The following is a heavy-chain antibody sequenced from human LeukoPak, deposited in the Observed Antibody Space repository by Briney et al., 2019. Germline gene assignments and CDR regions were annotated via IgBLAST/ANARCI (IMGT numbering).Heavy chain of an antibody. CDR1: GYTFTSYG. D-gene: IGHD2-8*01. J-gene: IGHJ4*02. Sequence: ASVKVSCKASGYTFTSYGINWVRQPLGQELEWMGWISDYNGNTNYAQKLQGRVTTTTDTSTSTAYMELRSLRSDDTAVYYCARDHCTNGVCYMGHYWGQGTLVTVSS. CDR2: ISDYNGNT. CDR3: ARDHCTNGVCYMGHY. V-gene: IGHV1-18*01.